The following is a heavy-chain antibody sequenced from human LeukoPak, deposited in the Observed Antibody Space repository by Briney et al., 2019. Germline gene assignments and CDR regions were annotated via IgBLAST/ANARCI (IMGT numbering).Heavy chain of an antibody. CDR3: AREIRPKQWLVDYFDY. Sequence: SETLSLTCTVSDGSISDSLYYWGWIRQPPGKGLEWIGTLSHGGSAYYNPSLKSRVTISGDTSRTPISLNLNSVTAADTAVYYCAREIRPKQWLVDYFDYWGQGTLVTVSS. V-gene: IGHV4-39*07. CDR2: LSHGGSA. J-gene: IGHJ4*02. CDR1: DGSISDSLYY. D-gene: IGHD6-19*01.